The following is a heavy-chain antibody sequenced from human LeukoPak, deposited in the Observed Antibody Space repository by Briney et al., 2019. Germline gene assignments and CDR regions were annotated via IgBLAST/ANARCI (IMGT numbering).Heavy chain of an antibody. D-gene: IGHD2-15*01. CDR2: IYYSGST. CDR3: ARDPCSGGSCYSGRHNWFDP. V-gene: IGHV4-59*01. Sequence: PSETLSLTCTVSGGSISSYYWSWIRQPPGKGLEWIGYIYYSGSTNYNPSLKSRVTISVDTSKNQFSLKLSSVTAADTAVYYCARDPCSGGSCYSGRHNWFDPWGQGTLVTVSS. J-gene: IGHJ5*02. CDR1: GGSISSYY.